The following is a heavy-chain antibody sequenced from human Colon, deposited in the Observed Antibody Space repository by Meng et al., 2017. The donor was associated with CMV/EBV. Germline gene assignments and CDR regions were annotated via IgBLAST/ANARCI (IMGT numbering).Heavy chain of an antibody. J-gene: IGHJ4*02. Sequence: LVEAWAEVKKPGGSVKVSCKASGYTFTGSFMYWVRQAPGQGLEWLGVINPITGGTNYAQKFQGRVTMTRDTSMNTAYMELSRLRSDDTAVYYCASLSGGDFDYWGQGTLVTVSS. CDR1: GYTFTGSF. CDR2: INPITGGT. D-gene: IGHD1-26*01. V-gene: IGHV1-2*02. CDR3: ASLSGGDFDY.